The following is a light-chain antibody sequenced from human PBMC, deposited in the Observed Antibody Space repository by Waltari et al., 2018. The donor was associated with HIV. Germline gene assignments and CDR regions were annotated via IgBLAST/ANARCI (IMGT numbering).Light chain of an antibody. V-gene: IGKV3-20*01. Sequence: EIVLTQSPGTLSLSPGERATLSCRASQSVSSSYLAWYQQKPGQAPRLLIYGASSRVTGIPDRCSGSGSGTDFTLTISRLEPEDFAVYYCQQYGSSPPYTFGQGTKLEIK. J-gene: IGKJ2*01. CDR2: GAS. CDR1: QSVSSSY. CDR3: QQYGSSPPYT.